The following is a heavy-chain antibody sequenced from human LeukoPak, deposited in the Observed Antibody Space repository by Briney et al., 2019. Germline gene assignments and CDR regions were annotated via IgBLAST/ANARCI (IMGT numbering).Heavy chain of an antibody. V-gene: IGHV3-30*19. Sequence: PGRSLRLSCVASGFTFSRYGMHWVRQAPGKGLEWMAVISDDGNNKYYADSVRGRFTISRDNSKNTLYVQMNSLRSEDTAIYFCSRDRPGGTSLNWFAPGGKEPQVTVS. CDR2: ISDDGNNK. CDR1: GFTFSRYG. CDR3: SRDRPGGTSLNWFAP. J-gene: IGHJ5*02. D-gene: IGHD3-16*01.